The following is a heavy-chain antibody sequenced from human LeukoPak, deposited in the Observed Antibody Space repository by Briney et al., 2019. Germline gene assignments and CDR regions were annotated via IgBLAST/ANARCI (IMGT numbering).Heavy chain of an antibody. D-gene: IGHD2-2*01. V-gene: IGHV4-59*01. CDR2: IYYSGST. CDR1: GGSISSYY. J-gene: IGHJ3*02. CDR3: ARVSNYCSSTSCRLDAFDI. Sequence: SETLSLTCTVSGGSISSYYWSWIRQPPGKGLEWIGYIYYSGSTNYNPSLKSRVTISVDTSKNQFSLKLSSVTAADTAVYYCARVSNYCSSTSCRLDAFDIWGQGTMVTVSS.